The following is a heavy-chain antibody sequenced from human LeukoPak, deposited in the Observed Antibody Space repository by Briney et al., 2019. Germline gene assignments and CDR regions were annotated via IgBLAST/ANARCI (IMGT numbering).Heavy chain of an antibody. CDR2: ISSSSYYT. V-gene: IGHV3-11*06. Sequence: PGGSLRLSCAASGFTFSDYDMSWIRQAPGKGLEWVSYISSSSYYTNYADSVKGRFTISRDNAKNSLYLQMNSLRAEDTAVYYCAREHQQSEAVFDYWGQGTLVTVSS. CDR3: AREHQQSEAVFDY. CDR1: GFTFSDYD. D-gene: IGHD4-11*01. J-gene: IGHJ4*02.